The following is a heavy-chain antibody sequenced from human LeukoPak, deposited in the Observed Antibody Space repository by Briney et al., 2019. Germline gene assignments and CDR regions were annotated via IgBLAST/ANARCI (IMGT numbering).Heavy chain of an antibody. V-gene: IGHV1-2*02. CDR2: INPNSGGT. J-gene: IGHJ5*02. D-gene: IGHD2-2*01. CDR1: GYTFSAYY. Sequence: ASVKVSCKAFGYTFSAYYMHWVRQAPGQGLEWMGWINPNSGGTNYAQKFQGRVTMTRDTSISTAYMELSRLRSDDTAVYYCARDMTGDIVVVPAASKNWFDPWGQGTLVTVSS. CDR3: ARDMTGDIVVVPAASKNWFDP.